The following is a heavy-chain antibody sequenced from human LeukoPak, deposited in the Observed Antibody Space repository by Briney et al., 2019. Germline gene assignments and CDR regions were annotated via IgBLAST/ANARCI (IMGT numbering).Heavy chain of an antibody. V-gene: IGHV4-34*01. Sequence: PSETLSLTCAVYGGSFSGYYWSWIRQPPGKGLEWIGEINHSGSTNYNPSLKSRVTISVDTSKNQFSLKLSSVTAADTAVYYCARFGSYHTVHEILDAFDIWGQGTMVTVSS. CDR3: ARFGSYHTVHEILDAFDI. CDR2: INHSGST. J-gene: IGHJ3*02. CDR1: GGSFSGYY. D-gene: IGHD1-26*01.